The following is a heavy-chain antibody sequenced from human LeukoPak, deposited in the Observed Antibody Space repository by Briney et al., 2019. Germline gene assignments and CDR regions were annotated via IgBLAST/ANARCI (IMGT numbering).Heavy chain of an antibody. CDR2: IWYDGSNK. Sequence: GGSLRLSCAASGFTFSNYWMAWVRQAPGKGLEWVAVIWYDGSNKYYADSVKGRFTISRDNSKNTLYLQMNSLRAEDTAVYYCARDRWGMDVWGQGTTVTVSS. CDR1: GFTFSNYW. CDR3: ARDRWGMDV. D-gene: IGHD5-24*01. V-gene: IGHV3-33*08. J-gene: IGHJ6*02.